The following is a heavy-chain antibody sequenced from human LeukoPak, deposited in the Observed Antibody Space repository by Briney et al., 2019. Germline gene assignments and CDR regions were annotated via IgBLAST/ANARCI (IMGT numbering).Heavy chain of an antibody. Sequence: APVKVSCKASGYSFTSYGISWVRQAPGQGLEWMGWISAYNGNTNYAQRLQGRVTMTTDTSTSTAYMEVRSLTSDDTAVYYCARVPSGGPFDYWGQGTLVTVSS. D-gene: IGHD2-15*01. V-gene: IGHV1-18*01. CDR1: GYSFTSYG. CDR2: ISAYNGNT. J-gene: IGHJ4*02. CDR3: ARVPSGGPFDY.